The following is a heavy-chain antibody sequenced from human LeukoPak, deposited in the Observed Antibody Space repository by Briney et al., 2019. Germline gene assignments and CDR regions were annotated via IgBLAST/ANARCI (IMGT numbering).Heavy chain of an antibody. D-gene: IGHD3-22*01. CDR2: ISGSGGST. V-gene: IGHV3-23*01. Sequence: PGGSLRLSCEASGYSFSTYWMHWVRQAPGKGLEWVSAISGSGGSTYYADSVKGRFTISRDNSKNTLYLQMNSLRAEDTAVYYCAKSGTTYYYDSSGSDYLDVWGKGTTVTVSS. CDR1: GYSFSTYW. J-gene: IGHJ6*03. CDR3: AKSGTTYYYDSSGSDYLDV.